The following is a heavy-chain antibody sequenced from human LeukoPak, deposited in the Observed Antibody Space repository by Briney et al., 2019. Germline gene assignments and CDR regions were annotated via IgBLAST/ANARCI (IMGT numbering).Heavy chain of an antibody. CDR2: IGTSGDRA. V-gene: IGHV3-23*01. CDR1: KFTFSNYA. CDR3: ANQRKTQGNYYEFDY. D-gene: IGHD3-10*01. J-gene: IGHJ4*02. Sequence: GGSLRLSCAASKFTFSNYAMTWVCQAPGKGLEWVSSIGTSGDRAFYADSVKGRFTISRDNSKDTLYLQMNSLRVEDTAIYYCANQRKTQGNYYEFDYWGQGTLVTVSS.